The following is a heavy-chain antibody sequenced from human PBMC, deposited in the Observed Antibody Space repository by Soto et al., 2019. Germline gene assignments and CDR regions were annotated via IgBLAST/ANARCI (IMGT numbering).Heavy chain of an antibody. J-gene: IGHJ5*02. CDR2: MNPNSGNT. CDR1: GYTFTSYD. V-gene: IGHV1-8*01. CDR3: GRGRSAAGTGWFDP. Sequence: QVQLVQSGAEVKKPGASVKVSCKASGYTFTSYDINWVRQATGQGLEWMGWMNPNSGNTGYAQKLPGRVTMTRNNSISTAYMEMSSLRAEDTAVYYCGRGRSAAGTGWFDPWGQGTLVTVSS. D-gene: IGHD6-13*01.